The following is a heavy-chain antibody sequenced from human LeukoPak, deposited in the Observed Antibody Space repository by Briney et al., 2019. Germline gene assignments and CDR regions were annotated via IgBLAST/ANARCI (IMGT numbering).Heavy chain of an antibody. CDR1: GFTFSSCA. Sequence: GRSLRLSCAASGFTFSSCAMNWVRPAPGKGLDWVSAISGGGGSTYYADSVKGRFTISRDNSKNTLLLQMSSLRAEDTAVYYCAKDHVTGANTPLTKWGQGTLVTVSS. CDR2: ISGGGGST. D-gene: IGHD1-26*01. CDR3: AKDHVTGANTPLTK. J-gene: IGHJ4*02. V-gene: IGHV3-23*01.